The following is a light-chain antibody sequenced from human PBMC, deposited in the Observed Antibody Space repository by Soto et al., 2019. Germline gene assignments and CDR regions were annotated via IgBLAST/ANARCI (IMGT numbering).Light chain of an antibody. CDR2: EVS. CDR1: SSDVGGYNS. CDR3: SSYTSGSPYV. Sequence: QSVLTQPASVSGSPGQSITISCTGTSSDVGGYNSVSWYQQHPGKAPKLIISEVSDRPSGVSNRFSGSRSGNTASLTISGLQPEDEADYYCSSYTSGSPYVFGTGTKLTVL. V-gene: IGLV2-14*01. J-gene: IGLJ1*01.